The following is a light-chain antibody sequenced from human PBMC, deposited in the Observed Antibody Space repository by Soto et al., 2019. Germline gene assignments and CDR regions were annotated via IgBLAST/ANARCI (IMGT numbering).Light chain of an antibody. Sequence: EIVMTLSPATLSVSPEERATLSCRASQSVSSNLAWCQQKPGQAPRLLIYGASTRATGIPARFSGSGSRTDFTLTIGRLEPEDFAVYYCQEHGRSSRTCGQGTRVDIK. V-gene: IGKV3-15*01. CDR1: QSVSSN. CDR3: QEHGRSSRT. J-gene: IGKJ1*01. CDR2: GAS.